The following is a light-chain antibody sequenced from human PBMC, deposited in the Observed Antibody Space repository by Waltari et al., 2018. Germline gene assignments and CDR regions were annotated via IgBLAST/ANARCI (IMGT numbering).Light chain of an antibody. Sequence: DIVLTQSPATLSLSPGERATLSCRASQSASSSYFAWYQQKPGQAPRLLIYDASNRATGIPARFSSSGSGTDFTITISSLEPEDVAVYYCQQRSDWPPRYTFGQGTKLELK. CDR2: DAS. CDR3: QQRSDWPPRYT. V-gene: IGKV3-11*01. CDR1: QSASSSY. J-gene: IGKJ2*01.